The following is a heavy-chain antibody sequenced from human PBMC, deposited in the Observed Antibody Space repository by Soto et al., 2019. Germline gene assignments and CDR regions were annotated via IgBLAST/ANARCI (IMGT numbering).Heavy chain of an antibody. CDR1: GYTFTRYG. Sequence: ASVKVCCKASGYTFTRYGISWVRQAPGRGLEWMGWISAYNGNTNYAQKLQGRVTMTTDASTSTAYMELRSLRSDDTAVYYCARSRYSSSAQNWFDPWGQGTPVT. CDR2: ISAYNGNT. J-gene: IGHJ5*02. V-gene: IGHV1-18*01. D-gene: IGHD6-6*01. CDR3: ARSRYSSSAQNWFDP.